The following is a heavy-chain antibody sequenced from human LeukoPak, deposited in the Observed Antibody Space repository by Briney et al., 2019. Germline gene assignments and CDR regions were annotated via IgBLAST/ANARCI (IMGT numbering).Heavy chain of an antibody. CDR1: GYTFTGYY. Sequence: GASVKVSCKASGYTFTGYYMHWVRQAPGQGLEWMGWINPNSGGTNYAQKFQGRVTMTRDTSISTAYMELSRLGSDDTAVYYCARYASPAFKLTNGVCSGDYCRRGTLVTVSS. CDR3: ARYASPAFKLTNGVCSGDY. D-gene: IGHD2-8*01. J-gene: IGHJ4*02. V-gene: IGHV1-2*02. CDR2: INPNSGGT.